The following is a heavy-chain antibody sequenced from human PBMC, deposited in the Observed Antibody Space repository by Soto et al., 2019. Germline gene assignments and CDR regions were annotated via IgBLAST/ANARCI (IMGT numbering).Heavy chain of an antibody. CDR3: ARMRCGGDCHRYYYRMDV. J-gene: IGHJ6*02. Sequence: QPGGSLRLSCAASGFSFSSYGMHWVRQAPGKGLEWVSVIWYDGSNKYYADSVEGRFTISRDNSKNTLYLQVNSLRAEDTAVYYCARMRCGGDCHRYYYRMDVWGQGTTVTVSS. CDR1: GFSFSSYG. CDR2: IWYDGSNK. V-gene: IGHV3-33*01. D-gene: IGHD2-21*02.